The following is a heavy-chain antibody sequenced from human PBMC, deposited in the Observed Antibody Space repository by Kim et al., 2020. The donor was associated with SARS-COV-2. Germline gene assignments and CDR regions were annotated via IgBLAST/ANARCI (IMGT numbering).Heavy chain of an antibody. CDR2: ISAGGDNV. D-gene: IGHD3-10*01. V-gene: IGHV3-48*03. CDR3: ARDPDRDSWSPFDY. Sequence: GGSLRLSCEASKFSFRDYEMNWIRQAPGKGLEWVAYISAGGDNVHYAGSVKGRFTISRDNARNSLSLQMDSLRVEDTAIYYCARDPDRDSWSPFDYWGQGTLVTVSS. J-gene: IGHJ4*02. CDR1: KFSFRDYE.